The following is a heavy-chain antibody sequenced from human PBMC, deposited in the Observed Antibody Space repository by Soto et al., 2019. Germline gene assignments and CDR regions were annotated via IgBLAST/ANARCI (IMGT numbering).Heavy chain of an antibody. CDR1: GVSFNNSG. V-gene: IGHV1-69*01. CDR3: ARVLYYGSGSYSPYGMDV. J-gene: IGHJ6*02. D-gene: IGHD3-10*01. CDR2: VSPPFRTS. Sequence: QVQLVQSGAEVKKPGSSVKVSCRTSGVSFNNSGIGWVRQAPRYGLEWMGGVSPPFRTSNYARKFQGRISITADASTGTVNMELSSLTSEDTTQYYCARVLYYGSGSYSPYGMDVWGQGTTVTVSS.